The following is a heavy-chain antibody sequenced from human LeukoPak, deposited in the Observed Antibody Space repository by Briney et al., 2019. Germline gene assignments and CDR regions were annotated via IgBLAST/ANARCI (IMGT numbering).Heavy chain of an antibody. CDR2: IRSKAYGGTT. CDR1: GFTFSSYA. CDR3: TRGYEGAPLDY. J-gene: IGHJ4*02. D-gene: IGHD3-16*01. V-gene: IGHV3-49*04. Sequence: GGSLRLSCAASGFTFSSYAMNWVRQAPGKGLEWVGFIRSKAYGGTTEYAASVKGRFTISRDDSKSIAYLQMNSLKTEDTAVYYCTRGYEGAPLDYWGQGTLVTVSS.